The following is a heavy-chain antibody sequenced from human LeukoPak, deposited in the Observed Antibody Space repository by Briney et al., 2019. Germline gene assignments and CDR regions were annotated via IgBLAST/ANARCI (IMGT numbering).Heavy chain of an antibody. CDR3: GKEFLIGYRLTYFDY. Sequence: PGGSLRLSCAASGFTFSNYAMSWVRQAPGKGLEWVSAFSGSGDVTHYADSVKGRFTISRENSKNTVYLRMNSLRVEDTAVYYCGKEFLIGYRLTYFDYWGQGTLVTVSS. CDR1: GFTFSNYA. D-gene: IGHD3-9*01. V-gene: IGHV3-23*01. CDR2: FSGSGDVT. J-gene: IGHJ4*02.